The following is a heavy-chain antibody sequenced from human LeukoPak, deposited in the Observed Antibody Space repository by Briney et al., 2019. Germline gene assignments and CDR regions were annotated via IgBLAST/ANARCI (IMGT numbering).Heavy chain of an antibody. Sequence: PSETLSLTCTVSGGSISNYFWNWIRQPAGKGLEWLGRVDSSRNTNYNPSLKSRLTMSVDTSKNQFSLKVTSVTAADTAVYYCARVCGSATGYRLCGFDIWGQGTVVTVSS. CDR2: VDSSRNT. CDR3: ARVCGSATGYRLCGFDI. J-gene: IGHJ3*02. CDR1: GGSISNYF. D-gene: IGHD3-9*01. V-gene: IGHV4-4*07.